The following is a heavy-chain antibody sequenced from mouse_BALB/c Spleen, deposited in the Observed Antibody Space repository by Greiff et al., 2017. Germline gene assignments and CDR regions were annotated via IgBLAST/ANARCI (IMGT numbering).Heavy chain of an antibody. D-gene: IGHD1-1*01. J-gene: IGHJ4*01. Sequence: EVKLMESGGDLVKPGGSLKLSCAASGFTFSSYGMSWVRQTPDKRLEWVATISSGGSYTYYPDSVKGRFTISRDNAKNTLYLQMSSLKSEDTAMYYCARRYYGSSYDAMDYWGQGTSVTVSS. CDR1: GFTFSSYG. V-gene: IGHV5-6*02. CDR3: ARRYYGSSYDAMDY. CDR2: ISSGGSYT.